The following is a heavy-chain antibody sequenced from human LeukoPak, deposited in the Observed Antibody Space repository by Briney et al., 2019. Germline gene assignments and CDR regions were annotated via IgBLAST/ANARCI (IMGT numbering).Heavy chain of an antibody. Sequence: ASVKVSCKVSGYTLTELSMHWVRQAPGKGLEWMGGFDPEDGETIYAQKFQRRVTMTEDTSTDTAYMELSSLRSEDTAVYYCATRAPPNYYYGMDVWGQGTTVTVSS. V-gene: IGHV1-24*01. CDR1: GYTLTELS. J-gene: IGHJ6*02. CDR3: ATRAPPNYYYGMDV. CDR2: FDPEDGET.